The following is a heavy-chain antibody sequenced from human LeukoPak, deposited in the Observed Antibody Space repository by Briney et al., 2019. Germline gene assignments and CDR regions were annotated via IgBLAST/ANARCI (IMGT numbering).Heavy chain of an antibody. CDR1: GYSISNGYY. CDR3: ARGTNDYIFDY. J-gene: IGHJ4*02. D-gene: IGHD4-11*01. CDR2: IYHSEST. Sequence: SETLSLTCAVSGYSISNGYYWGWIRQPPGKGLEWIGSIYHSESTSYYPSLKSRVSISVDTSKNHFSLKVSSVTAADTAVYFCARGTNDYIFDYWGQGTLVTVSS. V-gene: IGHV4-38-2*01.